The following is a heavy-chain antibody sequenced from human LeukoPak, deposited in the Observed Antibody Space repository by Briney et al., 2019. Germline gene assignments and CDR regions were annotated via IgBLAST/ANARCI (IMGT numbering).Heavy chain of an antibody. CDR2: ISADGGST. V-gene: IGHV3-43*02. CDR3: AKESGKFDY. J-gene: IGHJ4*02. Sequence: GGSLRLSCTASGFIFSTCAMHWVRQAPGKGLEWVSLISADGGSTFSADSVKGRFSISRDNSKNSLYLQMNSLRSEDTAMYYCAKESGKFDYWGQGTLVAVSS. CDR1: GFIFSTCA.